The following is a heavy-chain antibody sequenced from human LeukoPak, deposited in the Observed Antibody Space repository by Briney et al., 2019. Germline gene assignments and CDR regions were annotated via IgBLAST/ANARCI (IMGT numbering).Heavy chain of an antibody. CDR2: INHSGST. V-gene: IGHV4-34*01. CDR3: ASSTSRGGRGMDV. Sequence: SETQSLTCAVYGGSFSGYYWSWIRQPPGKGLEWIGEINHSGSTNYNPSLKSRVTISVDTSKNQFSLKLSSVTAADTAVYYCASSTSRGGRGMDVWGQGTTVTVSS. CDR1: GGSFSGYY. J-gene: IGHJ6*02. D-gene: IGHD3-16*01.